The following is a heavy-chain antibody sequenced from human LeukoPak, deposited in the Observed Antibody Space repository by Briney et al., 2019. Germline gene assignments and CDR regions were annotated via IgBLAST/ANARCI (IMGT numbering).Heavy chain of an antibody. J-gene: IGHJ4*02. CDR2: INHFGRT. CDR3: ARSYRAHQTFYSSHFFDY. Sequence: RPSETLSLTCAVYGGSFSGYYWNRIRQPLGKGLEWIGEINHFGRTKYNPSLKSRVTISGDTSKNQFSLKINSLTAADTAVYYCARSYRAHQTFYSSHFFDYWGQGTLVTVSS. V-gene: IGHV4-34*01. D-gene: IGHD5-18*01. CDR1: GGSFSGYY.